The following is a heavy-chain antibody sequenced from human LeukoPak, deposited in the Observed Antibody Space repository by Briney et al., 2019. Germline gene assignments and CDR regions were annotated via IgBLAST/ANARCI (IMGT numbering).Heavy chain of an antibody. CDR3: ARSDCSGGSCYFDY. V-gene: IGHV4-59*08. CDR2: IYYSGST. J-gene: IGHJ4*02. D-gene: IGHD2-15*01. CDR1: GGSISSYY. Sequence: SSETLSLTCTVSGGSISSYYWSWIRQPPGKGLEWIGYIYYSGSTNHNPSLKSRVTISVDTSKNQFSLKLSSVTAADTAVYYCARSDCSGGSCYFDYWGQGTLVTVSS.